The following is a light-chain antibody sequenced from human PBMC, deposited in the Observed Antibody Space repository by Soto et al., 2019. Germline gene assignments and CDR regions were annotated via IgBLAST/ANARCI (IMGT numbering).Light chain of an antibody. CDR2: GAS. Sequence: EIVLTQSPGTLSLSPGERATLSCRASQSINSRYLAWYQQKPGQAPRLLIYGASSRATGIPDRFSGSGSGTDFXLXXXXLEPEDFAVXXCQQFGSSPGFTFGPGTIVDIK. J-gene: IGKJ3*01. CDR1: QSINSRY. CDR3: QQFGSSPGFT. V-gene: IGKV3-20*01.